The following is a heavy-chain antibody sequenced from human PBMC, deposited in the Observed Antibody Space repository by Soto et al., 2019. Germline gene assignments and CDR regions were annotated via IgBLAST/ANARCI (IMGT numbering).Heavy chain of an antibody. Sequence: QAQLVQSGAEVKKPGASVKVSCEASGYTFTGYYMHWVRQAPGQVLEWMGWINPNSGDTKYAQKFRGRVTMTRDTSITTAYMELKMLTSDDTAVYYCARKLAYCGSECFTELVDYGGQGTLVTVS. CDR1: GYTFTGYY. CDR2: INPNSGDT. CDR3: ARKLAYCGSECFTELVDY. J-gene: IGHJ4*02. V-gene: IGHV1-2*02. D-gene: IGHD2-21*01.